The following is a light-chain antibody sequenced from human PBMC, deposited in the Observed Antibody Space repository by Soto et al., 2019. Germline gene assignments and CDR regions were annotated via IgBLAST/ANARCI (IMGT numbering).Light chain of an antibody. CDR2: GAS. V-gene: IGKV1-9*01. CDR1: QAISSH. Sequence: DIQLTPSPAFLSASVGGRVTITCLASQAISSHLAWYQQKPGKAPNLLIYGASTLQSGVPSRFSGSGSGTEFTLTISSLQSEDCAVYYCQQCNTWPPETFGQGTKVDIK. J-gene: IGKJ1*01. CDR3: QQCNTWPPET.